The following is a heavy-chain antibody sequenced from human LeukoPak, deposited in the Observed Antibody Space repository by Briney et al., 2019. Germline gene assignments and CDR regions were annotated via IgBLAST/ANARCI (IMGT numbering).Heavy chain of an antibody. J-gene: IGHJ4*02. V-gene: IGHV3-30-3*01. CDR3: ARDPSYGGNSALGFDY. Sequence: GGSLRLSCAASGFTFSSYAMHWVRRAPGKGLEWVAVISYDGSNKYYADSVKGRFTISRGNSKNTLYLQMNSLRAEDTAVYYCARDPSYGGNSALGFDYWGQGTLVTVSS. CDR1: GFTFSSYA. D-gene: IGHD4-23*01. CDR2: ISYDGSNK.